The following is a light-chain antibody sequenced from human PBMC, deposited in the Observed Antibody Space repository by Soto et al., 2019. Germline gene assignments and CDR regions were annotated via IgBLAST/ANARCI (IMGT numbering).Light chain of an antibody. CDR1: QSLTRY. Sequence: MTQSPTALSASPGERVTLCCRASQSLTRYLAWYQHKPGQSPRLLIYGASARATGIPDRFSGGGSGAEYTLTISSLQSEDFAVYYCQQYDKWPRTFGQGTKVDIK. J-gene: IGKJ1*01. CDR2: GAS. CDR3: QQYDKWPRT. V-gene: IGKV3-15*01.